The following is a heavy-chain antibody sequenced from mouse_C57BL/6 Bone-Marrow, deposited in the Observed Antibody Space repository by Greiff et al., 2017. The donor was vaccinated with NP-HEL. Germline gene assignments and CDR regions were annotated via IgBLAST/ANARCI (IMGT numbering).Heavy chain of an antibody. Sequence: VQLQQSGPVLVKPGASVKMSCKASGYTFTDYYMNWVKQSHGKSLEWIGVINPYNGGTSSNQKFKGKATLTVDKSSSTAYMELTSLTSEDSAVYYGERGVSSGDYYALDYWGQGTSVTVSS. V-gene: IGHV1-19*01. CDR1: GYTFTDYY. CDR3: ERGVSSGDYYALDY. D-gene: IGHD3-2*02. J-gene: IGHJ4*01. CDR2: INPYNGGT.